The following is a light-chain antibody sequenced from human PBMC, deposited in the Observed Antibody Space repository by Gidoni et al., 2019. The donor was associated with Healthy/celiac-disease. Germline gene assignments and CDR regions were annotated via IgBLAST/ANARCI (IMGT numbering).Light chain of an antibody. J-gene: IGKJ2*04. CDR1: QSISSY. CDR3: QQSYSTPGCR. Sequence: DIQMTQSPSSLSASVGDRVTITCRASQSISSYLNWYQQKPGKAPKLLIYAASSLQSGVPSRFSGSGSGTDFTLTISSLQPEDFATYYCQQSYSTPGCRFGQGTKLEIK. CDR2: AAS. V-gene: IGKV1-39*01.